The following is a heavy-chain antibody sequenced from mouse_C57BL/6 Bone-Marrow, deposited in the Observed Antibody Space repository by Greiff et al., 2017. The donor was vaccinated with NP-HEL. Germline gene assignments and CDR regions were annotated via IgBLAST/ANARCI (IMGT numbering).Heavy chain of an antibody. J-gene: IGHJ1*03. CDR1: GYTFTSYW. V-gene: IGHV1-7*01. CDR2: INPSSGYT. CDR3: ASSDYYGSSYGGYWYFDV. D-gene: IGHD1-1*01. Sequence: QVQLQQSGAELAKPGASVKLSCKASGYTFTSYWMHWVKQRPGQGLEWIGYINPSSGYTKYNQKFKDKATLTADKSSSTAYMQLSSLTYEDSADYYCASSDYYGSSYGGYWYFDVWGTGTTVTVSS.